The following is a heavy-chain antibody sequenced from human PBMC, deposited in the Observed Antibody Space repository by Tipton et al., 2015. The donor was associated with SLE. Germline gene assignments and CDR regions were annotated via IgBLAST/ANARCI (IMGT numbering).Heavy chain of an antibody. J-gene: IGHJ4*02. CDR1: DGSFTHYF. CDR2: VSHTGRT. Sequence: TLSLTCAVYDGSFTHYFWSWIRQSPGKGLEWIGDVSHTGRTTYNPSLKSRVTISIDKSKHQFSLKLNSVTAADTAVYYCARRHYSGPFDSWGQGTLVTVSS. V-gene: IGHV4-34*01. D-gene: IGHD5-12*01. CDR3: ARRHYSGPFDS.